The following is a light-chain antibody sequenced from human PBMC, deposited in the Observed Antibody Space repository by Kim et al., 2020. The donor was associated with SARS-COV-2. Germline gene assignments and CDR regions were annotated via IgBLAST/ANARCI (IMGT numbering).Light chain of an antibody. CDR1: SSDVGGYNY. Sequence: QSASVSGSPGQSITISCTGTSSDVGGYNYVSWYQQHPGKAPKLMIYDVSNRPSGVSNRFSGSKSGNTASLTISGLQAEDEADYYCSSYTSSSTYV. J-gene: IGLJ1*01. V-gene: IGLV2-14*03. CDR2: DVS. CDR3: SSYTSSSTYV.